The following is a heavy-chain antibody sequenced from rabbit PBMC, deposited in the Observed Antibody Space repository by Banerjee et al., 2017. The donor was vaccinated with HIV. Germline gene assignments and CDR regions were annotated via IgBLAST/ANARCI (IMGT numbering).Heavy chain of an antibody. V-gene: IGHV1S45*01. CDR2: MNTGSGNT. J-gene: IGHJ4*01. CDR1: GFDFTSKT. CDR3: ASADYSGGSAFNL. D-gene: IGHD8-1*01. Sequence: QQQLVESGGGLVKPGASLTLTCKASGFDFTSKTMCWVRQAPGKGLEWIGCMNTGSGNTYYASWAKGRFTISKTSSTTVTLQMTSLTAADTATYFCASADYSGGSAFNLWGPGTLVTVS.